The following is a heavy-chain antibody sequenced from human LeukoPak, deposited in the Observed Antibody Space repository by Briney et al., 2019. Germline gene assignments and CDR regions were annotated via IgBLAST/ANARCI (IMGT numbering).Heavy chain of an antibody. CDR3: ARIAAAENFDY. V-gene: IGHV5-51*01. Sequence: GASLQISCQGSGYSFTSYWIGWVRQLPGKGLEWMGIIYPGDSDTRYSPSFQGQVTISADKSISTAYLQWSSLKASDTAMYYCARIAAAENFDYWGQGTLVTVSS. D-gene: IGHD6-13*01. J-gene: IGHJ4*02. CDR1: GYSFTSYW. CDR2: IYPGDSDT.